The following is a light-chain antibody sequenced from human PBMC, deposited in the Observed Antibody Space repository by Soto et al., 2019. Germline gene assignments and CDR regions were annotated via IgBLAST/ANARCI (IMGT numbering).Light chain of an antibody. V-gene: IGKV1-12*01. CDR3: QQAISFPIT. Sequence: IHMTHSPYSVSASIRYRFSITFRASQGISTYLGWYQQKPGKAPKLLIYAASSLQTGVPSRFSGSGSGTDFTLTISSLQPEDFGTYYCQQAISFPITFGQGTRLEIK. J-gene: IGKJ5*01. CDR1: QGISTY. CDR2: AAS.